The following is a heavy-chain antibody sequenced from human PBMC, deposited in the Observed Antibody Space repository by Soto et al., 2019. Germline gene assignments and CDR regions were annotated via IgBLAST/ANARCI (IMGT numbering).Heavy chain of an antibody. Sequence: ASVKVSCKASGGTFSSYAISWVRQAPGQGLEWMGGIIPIFGTANYAQKFQGRVTITADKSTSTAYMELSSLRSEDTAVYYCARVEVLGTAMALYYYYGMDVWGQGTTVTSP. CDR3: ARVEVLGTAMALYYYYGMDV. CDR2: IIPIFGTA. D-gene: IGHD5-18*01. V-gene: IGHV1-69*06. J-gene: IGHJ6*02. CDR1: GGTFSSYA.